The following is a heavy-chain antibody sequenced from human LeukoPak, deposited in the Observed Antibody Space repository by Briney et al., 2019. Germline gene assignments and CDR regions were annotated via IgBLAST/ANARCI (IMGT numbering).Heavy chain of an antibody. D-gene: IGHD3-22*01. CDR1: RYSISSGYY. Sequence: PSETLSLTCTVSRYSISSGYYWGGIRQPPGKGLEWIGSIYHSGSTNYNPSLKSRVTISVDTSKNQFSLKLSSVTAADTAVYYCARDRDSSGYPPADYWGQGTLVTVSS. CDR2: IYHSGST. J-gene: IGHJ4*02. V-gene: IGHV4-38-2*02. CDR3: ARDRDSSGYPPADY.